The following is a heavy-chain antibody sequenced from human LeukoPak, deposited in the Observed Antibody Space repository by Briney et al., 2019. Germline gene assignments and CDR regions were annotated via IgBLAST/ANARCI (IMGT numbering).Heavy chain of an antibody. CDR1: GFTFSSYG. CDR2: ISYDGSNK. V-gene: IGHV3-30*18. J-gene: IGHJ4*02. CDR3: AKHGPYCSGGSCYSGDY. Sequence: GGSLRLSCAASGFTFSSYGMHWVRQAPGKGLEWVAVISYDGSNKYYADSVKGRFTISRDNSKNTLYLQMNSLRAEDTAVYYCAKHGPYCSGGSCYSGDYWGQGTLVTVSS. D-gene: IGHD2-15*01.